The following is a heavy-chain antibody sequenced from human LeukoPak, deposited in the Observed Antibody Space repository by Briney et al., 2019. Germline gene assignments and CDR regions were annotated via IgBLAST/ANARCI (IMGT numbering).Heavy chain of an antibody. Sequence: GGSLRLSCAASGFTFSSYDMHWVRQAPGKGLEWVSGISWNSGSIGYADSVKGRFTISRDNAKNSLYLQMNSLRAEDTALYYCAKAPLVYDILTGYFDYWGQGTLVTVSS. CDR1: GFTFSSYD. V-gene: IGHV3-9*01. CDR2: ISWNSGSI. CDR3: AKAPLVYDILTGYFDY. D-gene: IGHD3-9*01. J-gene: IGHJ4*02.